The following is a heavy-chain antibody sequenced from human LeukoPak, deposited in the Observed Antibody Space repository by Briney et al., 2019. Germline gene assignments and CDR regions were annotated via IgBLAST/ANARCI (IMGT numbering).Heavy chain of an antibody. CDR3: AIMHPYYDGSGYWVQ. V-gene: IGHV3-23*01. Sequence: GKSLSLSCAASGFTFSSYAMSWVRQAPGKGLEWASGISTSGGSSSYADSVKGRFTISRDNPRNTLYMQMNSLRAEDTALYYCAIMHPYYDGSGYWVQWGQGTLVTVSS. D-gene: IGHD3-22*01. CDR1: GFTFSSYA. J-gene: IGHJ4*02. CDR2: ISTSGGSS.